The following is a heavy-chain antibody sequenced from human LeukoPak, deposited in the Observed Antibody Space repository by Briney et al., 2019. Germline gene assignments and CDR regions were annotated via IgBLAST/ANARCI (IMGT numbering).Heavy chain of an antibody. Sequence: GGSLRLSCSASGFTSGDYAVSWVRQAPGKGLEWVGFIRSKAYGGTPEYAASVKGRFTISREEYISNAYLEMNSLKAEDTAVYYCTQSTYDFWSGYIDYWGQGTLVTVSS. V-gene: IGHV3-49*04. CDR1: GFTSGDYA. D-gene: IGHD3-3*01. CDR2: IRSKAYGGTP. CDR3: TQSTYDFWSGYIDY. J-gene: IGHJ4*02.